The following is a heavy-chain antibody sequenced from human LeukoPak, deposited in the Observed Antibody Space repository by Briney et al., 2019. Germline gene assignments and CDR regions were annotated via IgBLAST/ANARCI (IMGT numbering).Heavy chain of an antibody. CDR1: GYTFTSYY. Sequence: ASVKVSCKASGYTFTSYYMHWVRQAPGQGLEWMGLINPSGGSTSYAQKFQGRVTMTRDTSTSTVYMELSSMRSEDTAVYYCARDHGWGVTTSYFDYWGQGTLVTVSS. CDR3: ARDHGWGVTTSYFDY. D-gene: IGHD4-17*01. V-gene: IGHV1-46*01. CDR2: INPSGGST. J-gene: IGHJ4*02.